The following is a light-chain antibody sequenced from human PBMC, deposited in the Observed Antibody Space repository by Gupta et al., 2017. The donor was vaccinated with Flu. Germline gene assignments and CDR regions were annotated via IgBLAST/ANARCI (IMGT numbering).Light chain of an antibody. CDR1: SSDVGGYNY. CDR2: EVS. CDR3: SLYAGSNGWV. V-gene: IGLV2-8*01. J-gene: IGLJ3*02. Sequence: QSALTQPPSASGSPGQSVTISCTGTSSDVGGYNYVSWYQQHPGKAPKLMIYEVSKRPSGVPDRFSGSKSGNTASLTVSGLQAEDEADYYCSLYAGSNGWVFGGGTKLTVL.